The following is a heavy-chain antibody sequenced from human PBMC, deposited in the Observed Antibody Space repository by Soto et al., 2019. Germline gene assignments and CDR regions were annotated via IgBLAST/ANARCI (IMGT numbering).Heavy chain of an antibody. J-gene: IGHJ2*01. CDR2: IIPIFGTA. V-gene: IGHV1-69*13. CDR1: GGTFSSYA. Sequence: SVKVSCKASGGTFSSYAISWVRQAPGQGLEWMGGIIPIFGTANYAQKFQGRVTITADESTSTAYMELSSLRSEDTAVYYCARDGYCSSTSCYLNGKAHWYFDLWGRGTLVTVSS. CDR3: ARDGYCSSTSCYLNGKAHWYFDL. D-gene: IGHD2-2*03.